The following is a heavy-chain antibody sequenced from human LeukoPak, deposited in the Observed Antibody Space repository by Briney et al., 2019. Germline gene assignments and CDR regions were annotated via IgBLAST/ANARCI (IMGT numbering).Heavy chain of an antibody. CDR1: GFTVSTNY. CDR3: ARGWVLATGAFDI. Sequence: GGSLRLSCAASGFTVSTNYMTWVRQAPGKGLEWVSVIYSGGSTYYADSVKGRFTTSRDNSKKMLYLQMNSLRAEDTAVYYCARGWVLATGAFDIWGQGTMVTVSS. V-gene: IGHV3-53*01. J-gene: IGHJ3*02. CDR2: IYSGGST. D-gene: IGHD2-8*02.